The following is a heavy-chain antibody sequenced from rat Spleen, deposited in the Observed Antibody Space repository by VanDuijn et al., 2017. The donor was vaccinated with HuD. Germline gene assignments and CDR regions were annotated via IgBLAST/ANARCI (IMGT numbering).Heavy chain of an antibody. J-gene: IGHJ2*01. CDR2: INSAGST. V-gene: IGHV3-3*01. Sequence: EVQLQESGPGLVKPSQSLSLTCSVTGYSITSSYRWNWIRKFPGNKLEWMGYINSAGSTNYNPSLKSRISITRDTSKNQFFLQVNSVTTEDTATYYCARYGSYPGPFDYWGQGVMVTVSS. D-gene: IGHD1-3*01. CDR1: GYSITSSYR. CDR3: ARYGSYPGPFDY.